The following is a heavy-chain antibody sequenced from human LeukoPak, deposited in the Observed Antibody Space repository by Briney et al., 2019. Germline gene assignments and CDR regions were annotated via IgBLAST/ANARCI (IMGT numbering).Heavy chain of an antibody. CDR2: INPNSGGT. D-gene: IGHD2-2*01. Sequence: ASVKVSCKASGYXFTGYYIHWVRQAPGQGLEWMGWINPNSGGTNYAQKFQGRVTMTRDTSISTAYMELSRLRSDDTAVYYCARDFVVPARPQSYYGMDVWGQGTTVTVSS. CDR3: ARDFVVPARPQSYYGMDV. CDR1: GYXFTGYY. J-gene: IGHJ6*02. V-gene: IGHV1-2*02.